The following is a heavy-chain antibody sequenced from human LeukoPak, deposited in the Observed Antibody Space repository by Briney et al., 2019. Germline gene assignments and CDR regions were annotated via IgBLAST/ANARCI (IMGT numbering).Heavy chain of an antibody. Sequence: PSETLSLTCDVSGGSITQTNYWTWVRQPPGKGLEWIGGVNLQGGTNYNPSLLRRFPISVDTSANHVARQMTSMTTPDTAVYYCAREGGSYRPLDYSGQGTLVTVSS. CDR1: GGSITQTNY. D-gene: IGHD3-16*02. J-gene: IGHJ4*02. V-gene: IGHV4-4*02. CDR2: VNLQGGT. CDR3: AREGGSYRPLDY.